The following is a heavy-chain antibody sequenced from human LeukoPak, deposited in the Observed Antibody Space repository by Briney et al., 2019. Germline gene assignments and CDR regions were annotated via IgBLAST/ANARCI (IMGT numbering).Heavy chain of an antibody. J-gene: IGHJ4*02. D-gene: IGHD2-8*02. CDR3: ARDRGTGGYIFDY. Sequence: PGGSLRLSCAASGLTVSSNSMRWVRQAPGKGLEWVSVIYGGGAMFYADSVKGRFTISRDNSKNTVYLQMNSLRAEDTAVYYCARDRGTGGYIFDYWGRGTLDTVSS. CDR2: IYGGGAM. CDR1: GLTVSSNS. V-gene: IGHV3-53*01.